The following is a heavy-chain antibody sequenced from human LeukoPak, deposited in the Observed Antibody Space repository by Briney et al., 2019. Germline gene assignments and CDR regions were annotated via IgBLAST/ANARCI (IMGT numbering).Heavy chain of an antibody. D-gene: IGHD1-26*01. Sequence: PSGTLSLTCAVSGGSISSGGYSWSWIRQPPGKGLEWIGYIYYSGSTYYNPSLKSRVTISVDTSKNQFSLKLSSVTAADTAVYYCARDRGAWDLVFDYWGQGTLVTVSS. CDR1: GGSISSGGYS. J-gene: IGHJ4*02. V-gene: IGHV4-30-4*07. CDR3: ARDRGAWDLVFDY. CDR2: IYYSGST.